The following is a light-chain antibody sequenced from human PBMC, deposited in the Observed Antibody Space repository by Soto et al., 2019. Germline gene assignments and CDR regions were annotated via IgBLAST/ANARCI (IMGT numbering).Light chain of an antibody. CDR1: QSVSSSY. CDR3: QQYGSSPPIT. Sequence: IVVSLSAGTRSWSPMQIATLSVMASQSVSSSYLAWYQQKPGQAPRLLIYGASSRATGIPDRFSGSGSGTDFTLTISRLEPEDFAVYYCQQYGSSPPITFGQGTRLEIK. J-gene: IGKJ5*01. CDR2: GAS. V-gene: IGKV3-20*01.